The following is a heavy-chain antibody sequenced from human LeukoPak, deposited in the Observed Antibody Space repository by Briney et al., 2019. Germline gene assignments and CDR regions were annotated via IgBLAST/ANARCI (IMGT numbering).Heavy chain of an antibody. V-gene: IGHV3-20*04. CDR1: GFTFDDYG. D-gene: IGHD6-6*01. CDR3: AREGRSSSSWGGYYYYYMDV. Sequence: GGSLRLSCAASGFTFDDYGMSWVRQAPGKGLEWVSGINWNGGSTGYADSVKGRFTISRDNAKSSLYLQMNSLRAEDTALYYCAREGRSSSSWGGYYYYYMDVWGKGTTVTVSS. CDR2: INWNGGST. J-gene: IGHJ6*03.